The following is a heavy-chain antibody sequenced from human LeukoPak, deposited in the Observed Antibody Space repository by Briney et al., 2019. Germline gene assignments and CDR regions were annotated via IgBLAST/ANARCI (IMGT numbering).Heavy chain of an antibody. CDR3: AKDPSYNSGWNKFFHQ. CDR1: GVTFSNYA. CDR2: ISGSAGST. V-gene: IGHV3-23*01. Sequence: GGSLRLSCAASGVTFSNYAMSWVRQAPGKGLEWVSSISGSAGSTYYADSVKGRFTVSRDNSKNTLYLQVNSLRVEDTAMYYCAKDPSYNSGWNKFFHQWGQGTLVTVSS. D-gene: IGHD6-19*01. J-gene: IGHJ1*01.